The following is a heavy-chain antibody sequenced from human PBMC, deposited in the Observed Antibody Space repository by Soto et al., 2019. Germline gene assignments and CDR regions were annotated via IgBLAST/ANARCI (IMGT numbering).Heavy chain of an antibody. CDR1: GFTFSSYC. D-gene: IGHD3-16*01. Sequence: GSLKLSRAAAGFTFSSYCIHWVRQAPGKGLEWVAVIWYDGSNKYYADSVKGRFTISRDNSKNTLYLQMNSLRAEDTAVYYCARDGAGDTFTYYYMDVWGKGTTVTVSS. CDR2: IWYDGSNK. V-gene: IGHV3-33*01. CDR3: ARDGAGDTFTYYYMDV. J-gene: IGHJ6*03.